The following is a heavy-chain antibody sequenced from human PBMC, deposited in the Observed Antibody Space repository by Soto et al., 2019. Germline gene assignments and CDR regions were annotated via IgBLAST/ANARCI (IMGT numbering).Heavy chain of an antibody. CDR2: INSDGSRT. Sequence: EVQLVESGGGLVQPGGSLRLSCAASGFTFSSYWMHWVRQAPGKGLVWVSRINSDGSRTSYADSVKGRFTSSRDNAKSTLYLQMNSLRAEDTAVYYCARAGITIFGVVISNWFDPWGQGTLSPSPQ. D-gene: IGHD3-3*01. V-gene: IGHV3-74*01. CDR3: ARAGITIFGVVISNWFDP. J-gene: IGHJ5*02. CDR1: GFTFSSYW.